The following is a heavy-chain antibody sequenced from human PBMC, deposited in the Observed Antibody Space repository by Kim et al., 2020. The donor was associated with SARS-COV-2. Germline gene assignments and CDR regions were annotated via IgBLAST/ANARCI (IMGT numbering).Heavy chain of an antibody. V-gene: IGHV1-69*13. CDR2: IIPIFGTS. D-gene: IGHD3-10*01. J-gene: IGHJ6*02. CDR3: ARVKFGDRHSYYGMDV. Sequence: SVKVSCKASGGTFNSYAFNWVRQAPGEGLEWMGGIIPIFGTSNYTQKFQGRVTITADEFTSTAYMELSSLKSEDTAMYYCARVKFGDRHSYYGMDVWGQGTPVTVSS. CDR1: GGTFNSYA.